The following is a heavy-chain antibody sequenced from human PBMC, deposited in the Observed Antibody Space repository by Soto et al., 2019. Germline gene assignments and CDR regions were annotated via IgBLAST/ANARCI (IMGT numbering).Heavy chain of an antibody. CDR1: GGSISSYY. J-gene: IGHJ4*02. Sequence: SETLSLTCTVSGGSISSYYWSWIRQPPGKGLEWIGYIYYSGSTNYNPSLKSRVTISVDTSKNQFSLKLSSVTAADTDVYYCARDLEGSPAFDYWGQGTLVTVSS. V-gene: IGHV4-59*01. D-gene: IGHD2-2*01. CDR3: ARDLEGSPAFDY. CDR2: IYYSGST.